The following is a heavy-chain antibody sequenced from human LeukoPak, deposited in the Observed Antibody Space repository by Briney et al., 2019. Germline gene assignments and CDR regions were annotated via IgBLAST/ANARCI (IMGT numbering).Heavy chain of an antibody. CDR1: GYSFTSYW. V-gene: IGHV5-51*01. D-gene: IGHD3-10*01. CDR3: ARLAYYYGSGSYYFDY. J-gene: IGHJ4*02. Sequence: GESLKISCKGSGYSFTSYWIGWVRQMPGKGLEWMGIIYPGDSETRSRPSFEGQVTISADKSISTAYLQWSSLKASDTAMYYCARLAYYYGSGSYYFDYWGQGTLVTVSS. CDR2: IYPGDSET.